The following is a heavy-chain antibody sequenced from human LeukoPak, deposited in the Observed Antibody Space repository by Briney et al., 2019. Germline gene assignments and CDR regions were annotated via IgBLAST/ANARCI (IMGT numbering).Heavy chain of an antibody. V-gene: IGHV4-39*02. CDR3: ARDVDIVATVWFDS. D-gene: IGHD5-12*01. CDR1: GGSISSSSYY. J-gene: IGHJ5*01. Sequence: SETLSLTCTVSGGSISSSSYYWGWIRQPPGKGLEWIGTIYYSGSTYYNPSLKSRVTISVDTSQNQFSLRLSSVTAADTAVYYCARDVDIVATVWFDSWGQGTLVTVSS. CDR2: IYYSGST.